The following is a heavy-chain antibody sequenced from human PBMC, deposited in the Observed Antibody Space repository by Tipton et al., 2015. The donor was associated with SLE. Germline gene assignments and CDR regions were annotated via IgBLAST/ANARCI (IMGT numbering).Heavy chain of an antibody. CDR2: INPDTGYT. CDR1: GYTFTGHY. CDR3: ARAGFSFDI. V-gene: IGHV1-2*06. Sequence: QLVQSGAEVKKPGASVKVSCKASGYTFTGHYLHWVRQAPGQGLEWMGRINPDTGYTDFAQRFQGRVTLTRDTSINTAYMDLSGLTSDDTAVYYCARAGFSFDIWGQGTLVTVSS. J-gene: IGHJ3*02. D-gene: IGHD1-14*01.